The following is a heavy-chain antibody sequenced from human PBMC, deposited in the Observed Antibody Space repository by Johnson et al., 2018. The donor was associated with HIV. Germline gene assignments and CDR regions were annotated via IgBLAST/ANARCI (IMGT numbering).Heavy chain of an antibody. J-gene: IGHJ3*02. CDR1: GFTVSSNY. Sequence: VQLVESGGGLVQPWGSLRLSCAASGFTVSSNYMSWVRQAPGKGLEWVSVIYSGGSTYYADSVKGRFTISRDNSKNTLYLQMNSLGVEDTAVYYCARDPGGSLGAFDIWGQGTIVTVSS. CDR2: IYSGGST. CDR3: ARDPGGSLGAFDI. V-gene: IGHV3-66*01. D-gene: IGHD1-26*01.